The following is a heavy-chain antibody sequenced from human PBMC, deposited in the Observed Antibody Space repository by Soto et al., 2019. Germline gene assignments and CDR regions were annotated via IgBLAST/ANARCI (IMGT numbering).Heavy chain of an antibody. Sequence: QVQLVQSGAEVKKPGASMKVSCKASGYTFTGYYMHWVRQAPGQGLEWMGWINPNSGGTNYAQKFQGWVTMTRDTSISTAYMELSRLRSDDTAVYYCARDKGYCSSTSCYGGGLDAFDIWGQGTMVTVSS. CDR2: INPNSGGT. CDR1: GYTFTGYY. D-gene: IGHD2-2*01. CDR3: ARDKGYCSSTSCYGGGLDAFDI. J-gene: IGHJ3*02. V-gene: IGHV1-2*04.